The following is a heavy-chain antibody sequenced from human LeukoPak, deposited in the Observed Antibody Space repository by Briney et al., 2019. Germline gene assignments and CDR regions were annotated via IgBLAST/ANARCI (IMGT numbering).Heavy chain of an antibody. D-gene: IGHD2-2*01. J-gene: IGHJ6*03. V-gene: IGHV4-34*01. Sequence: PSETLSLTCAVYGGSFSDYYWSWIRQPPGKGLEWIGEINHSGSTNYNPSLKSRVTISVDTSKNQFSLKLSSVTAADTAVYYCAGGQVVVVPAARYYYYYMDVWGKGTTVTVSS. CDR3: AGGQVVVVPAARYYYYYMDV. CDR2: INHSGST. CDR1: GGSFSDYY.